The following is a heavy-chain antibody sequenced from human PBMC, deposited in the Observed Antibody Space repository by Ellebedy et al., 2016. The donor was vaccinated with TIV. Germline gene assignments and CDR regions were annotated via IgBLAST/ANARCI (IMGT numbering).Heavy chain of an antibody. CDR2: ISGLNGKT. D-gene: IGHD6-19*01. Sequence: AASVKVSCKTSGYTFPSYGFSWVRQAPGQGLAWMGWISGLNGKTKYARTVQGRVTLTTDTAARTVYMELTSLRSDDTAVYYCARDNTVGGTNWFDPWGQGTLVIVSS. J-gene: IGHJ5*02. CDR1: GYTFPSYG. CDR3: ARDNTVGGTNWFDP. V-gene: IGHV1-18*01.